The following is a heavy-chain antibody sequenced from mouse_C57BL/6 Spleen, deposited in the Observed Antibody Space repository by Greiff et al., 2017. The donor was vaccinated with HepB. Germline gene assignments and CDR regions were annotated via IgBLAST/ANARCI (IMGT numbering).Heavy chain of an antibody. CDR1: GYTFTSYW. J-gene: IGHJ2*01. D-gene: IGHD3-2*02. Sequence: QVQLKQPGAELVKPGASVKLSCKASGYTFTSYWMQWVKQRPGQGLEWIGEIDPSDSYTNYNQKFKGKATLTVDTSSSTAYMQLSSLTSEDSAVYYCASGGSDSSGTYYFDYWGQGTTLTVSS. V-gene: IGHV1-50*01. CDR2: IDPSDSYT. CDR3: ASGGSDSSGTYYFDY.